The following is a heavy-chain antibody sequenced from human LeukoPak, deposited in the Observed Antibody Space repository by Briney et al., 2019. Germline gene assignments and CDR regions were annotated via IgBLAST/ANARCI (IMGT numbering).Heavy chain of an antibody. CDR3: ARRGRSSGYYFRVGYWYFDL. D-gene: IGHD3-22*01. J-gene: IGHJ2*01. CDR1: GYTFAGYF. V-gene: IGHV1-2*04. CDR2: INPNSGDT. Sequence: ASVKVSCKASGYTFAGYFIHWVRQAPGQGLEWMGRINPNSGDTEYAPKFQGWVTISVDTSKNQFSLKLSSVTAADTAVYYCARRGRSSGYYFRVGYWYFDLWGRGNLVTVSS.